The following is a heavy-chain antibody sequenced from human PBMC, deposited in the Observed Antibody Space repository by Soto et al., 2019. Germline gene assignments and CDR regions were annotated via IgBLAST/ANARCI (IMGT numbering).Heavy chain of an antibody. J-gene: IGHJ4*02. CDR3: ARDPTVVGATHFDY. Sequence: GGSLRLSCAASGFTFSSYAMHWVRQAPGKGLEWVAVISYDGSNKYYADSVKGRFTISRDNSKNTLYLQMNSLRAEDTAVYYCARDPTVVGATHFDYWGQGTLVTVSS. D-gene: IGHD1-26*01. CDR1: GFTFSSYA. CDR2: ISYDGSNK. V-gene: IGHV3-30*04.